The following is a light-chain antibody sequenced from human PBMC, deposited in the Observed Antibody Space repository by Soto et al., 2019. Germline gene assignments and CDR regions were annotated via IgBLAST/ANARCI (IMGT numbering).Light chain of an antibody. V-gene: IGKV1-5*01. CDR3: QSYRNFSWT. CDR1: QSVSAW. Sequence: DIQMTQSPSPLSASVGDRVTITCRASQSVSAWLAWYQQKPGKAPKFLMYDVSTLESGVPLRFSGSGSGTEFTLTINSLQPDDVATYYCQSYRNFSWTLGQGTKVDI. CDR2: DVS. J-gene: IGKJ1*01.